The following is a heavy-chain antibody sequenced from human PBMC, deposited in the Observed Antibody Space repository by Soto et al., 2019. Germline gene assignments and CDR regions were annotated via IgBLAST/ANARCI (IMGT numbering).Heavy chain of an antibody. V-gene: IGHV3-48*01. D-gene: IGHD2-15*01. CDR3: ARGFCSGGGCSPGAFDI. CDR2: ISSGSGTI. J-gene: IGHJ3*02. Sequence: EVQLVESGGGLVQPGGSLRLSCAAAGFNLRGYTMNWVRQAPGKGLEWVSYISSGSGTIYYADSVKGRFTISRDNAKNSLYLQMNNLRAGDAAVYYCARGFCSGGGCSPGAFDIWDQGTMVTVSS. CDR1: GFNLRGYT.